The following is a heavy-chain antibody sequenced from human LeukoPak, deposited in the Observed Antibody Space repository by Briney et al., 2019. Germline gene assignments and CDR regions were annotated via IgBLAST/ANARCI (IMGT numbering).Heavy chain of an antibody. J-gene: IGHJ2*01. V-gene: IGHV4-30-4*08. Sequence: PSQTLSLTCTVSGGSIRSVDYYWSWIRQPPGKGLECIGYIYSSGSTYYSPSLKSRIAMSIDTSKNQFSLKLSSVTAADTATYYCARRNYNASSWYFDLWGRGTLVTVSS. CDR3: ARRNYNASSWYFDL. CDR1: GGSIRSVDYY. D-gene: IGHD3-10*01. CDR2: IYSSGST.